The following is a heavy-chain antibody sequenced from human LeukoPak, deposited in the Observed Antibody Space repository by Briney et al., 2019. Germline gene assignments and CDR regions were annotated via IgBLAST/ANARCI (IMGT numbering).Heavy chain of an antibody. Sequence: GGSLRLSCAASGFTFSSYGMHWVRQAPGKGLEWVAVISYDGSNKYYADSVKGRFTISRDNSKNTLYLQMNSLKTEDTAVYYCTTALTPLRYFDWLLEDYWGQGTLVTVSS. V-gene: IGHV3-30*03. CDR2: ISYDGSNK. CDR3: TTALTPLRYFDWLLEDY. D-gene: IGHD3-9*01. J-gene: IGHJ4*02. CDR1: GFTFSSYG.